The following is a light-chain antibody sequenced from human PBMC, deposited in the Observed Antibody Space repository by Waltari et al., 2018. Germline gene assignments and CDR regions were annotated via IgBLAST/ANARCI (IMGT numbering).Light chain of an antibody. CDR1: QGISSY. CDR2: AAF. V-gene: IGKV1-9*01. Sequence: QLTKLPPSLPASVEEEATTTCRASQGISSYLAWYQQKPGKAPNLLMYAAFTLQSGVPSRFSGSGSGTDFTLTISSLQPEDFATYYCQQFKTYPLTFGQGTRLEIK. CDR3: QQFKTYPLT. J-gene: IGKJ5*01.